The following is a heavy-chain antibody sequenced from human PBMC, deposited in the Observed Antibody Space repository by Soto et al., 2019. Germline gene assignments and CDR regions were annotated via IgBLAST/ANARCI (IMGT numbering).Heavy chain of an antibody. CDR1: GFSFSTYA. Sequence: DVQLLESGGGMVQPGGSLRLSCAASGFSFSTYAMGWVRQAPGKGLEWVSIISGRDTTTKYADTVQGRFTISRDNSKNMLDQQRNSMRAEDTAIYYCAKQLYCITTNWSKVHYFYGLDLWGQGTTVTVSS. D-gene: IGHD1-1*01. CDR3: AKQLYCITTNWSKVHYFYGLDL. CDR2: ISGRDTTT. V-gene: IGHV3-23*01. J-gene: IGHJ6*02.